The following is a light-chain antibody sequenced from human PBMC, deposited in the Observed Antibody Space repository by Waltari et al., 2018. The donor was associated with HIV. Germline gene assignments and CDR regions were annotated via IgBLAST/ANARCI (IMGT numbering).Light chain of an antibody. CDR3: CSYVSSSRLV. CDR2: EVS. CDR1: SSDVGSHNL. Sequence: QSALTQPAPVSGSPGQSIPISCTGPSSDVGSHNLASWYQQHPGKAPKLMIYEVSKRPSGVSNRFSASKSGNTASLTISGLQAEDEADYYCCSYVSSSRLVFGGGTKLTVL. J-gene: IGLJ2*01. V-gene: IGLV2-23*02.